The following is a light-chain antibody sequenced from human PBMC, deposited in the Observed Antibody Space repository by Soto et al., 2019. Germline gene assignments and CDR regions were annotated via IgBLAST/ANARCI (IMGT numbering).Light chain of an antibody. V-gene: IGKV3D-15*01. J-gene: IGKJ1*01. CDR3: QQYNTWPRT. CDR1: QSVNSN. CDR2: GAF. Sequence: EIVMTQSPATLSVSPGERATLSCRASQSVNSNLAWYQQRPGQAPNLLIYGAFNRATNLSARFSGSGSGTEFTLTLTSLQSEDFAIYYCQQYNTWPRTFGQGTKVEIK.